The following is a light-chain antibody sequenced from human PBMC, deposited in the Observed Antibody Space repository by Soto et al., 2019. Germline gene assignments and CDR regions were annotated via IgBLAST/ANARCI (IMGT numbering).Light chain of an antibody. Sequence: QSVLTQPASVSGSPGQSITISCTGTSSDIGTYNLVSWYQHYPGKAPKLMIYEGIKRPSGVSNRFSGSKSGNTAFLTISGLQAEDEADYYCCSYAGSRTANAVFGCGPNVTVL. J-gene: IGLJ1*01. CDR3: CSYAGSRTANAV. CDR2: EGI. CDR1: SSDIGTYNL. V-gene: IGLV2-23*01.